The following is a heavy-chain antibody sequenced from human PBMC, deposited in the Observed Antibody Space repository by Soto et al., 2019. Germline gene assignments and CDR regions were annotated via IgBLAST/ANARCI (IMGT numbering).Heavy chain of an antibody. CDR1: GDSVSSNSAA. J-gene: IGHJ6*02. CDR3: ARGMGYSYGYYYYYGMDV. CDR2: TYYRSKWYN. Sequence: PSQTLSLTCAISGDSVSSNSAAWNWIRQSPSRGLEWLGRTYYRSKWYNDYAVSVKSRITINPDTSKNQFSLQLNSVTPEDTAVYYCARGMGYSYGYYYYYGMDVWGQGTTVTVS. V-gene: IGHV6-1*01. D-gene: IGHD5-18*01.